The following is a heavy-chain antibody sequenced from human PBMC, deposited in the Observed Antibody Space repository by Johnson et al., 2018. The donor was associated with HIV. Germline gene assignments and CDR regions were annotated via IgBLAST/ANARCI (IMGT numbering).Heavy chain of an antibody. CDR2: ISYDGSNK. CDR3: ARERGGTGGAFDI. V-gene: IGHV3-30-3*01. J-gene: IGHJ3*02. Sequence: VQLVESGGGVVQPGRSLRLSCAASGFTFSSYAMHWVRQAPGKGLEWVAVISYDGSNKYYADSVKGRFTISRDNSKNTLYLQMNSLRAEDTAVYYCARERGGTGGAFDIWGQGTMVTVSS. CDR1: GFTFSSYA. D-gene: IGHD1-1*01.